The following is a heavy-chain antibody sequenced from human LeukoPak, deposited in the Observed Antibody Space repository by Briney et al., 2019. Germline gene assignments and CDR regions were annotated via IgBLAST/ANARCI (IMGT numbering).Heavy chain of an antibody. CDR3: ASSPKYYYGSGSFWFDP. CDR1: GESISGFY. V-gene: IGHV4-59*01. D-gene: IGHD3-10*01. J-gene: IGHJ5*02. CDR2: IYYSGST. Sequence: SETLSLTCTVSGESISGFYWTWIRQPPGKGLEWIGYIYYSGSTNYNPSLKSRVTISVDTSKNQFSLKLSSVTAADTAVYYCASSPKYYYGSGSFWFDPWGQGTLVTVSS.